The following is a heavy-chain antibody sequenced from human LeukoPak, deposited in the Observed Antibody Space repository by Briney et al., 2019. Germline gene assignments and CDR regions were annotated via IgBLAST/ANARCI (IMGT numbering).Heavy chain of an antibody. J-gene: IGHJ4*02. CDR3: ARVIAVSAQYFDY. D-gene: IGHD6-19*01. Sequence: PGGSLRLSCAASGLTFSNYRMSWVRQAPGKGLEWLAIIRQDGGERYYVDSVKGRFTISRDNAKNSLYLQMNSLRAEDTAVYYCARVIAVSAQYFDYWGKGTLVTVSS. CDR2: IRQDGGER. CDR1: GLTFSNYR. V-gene: IGHV3-7*03.